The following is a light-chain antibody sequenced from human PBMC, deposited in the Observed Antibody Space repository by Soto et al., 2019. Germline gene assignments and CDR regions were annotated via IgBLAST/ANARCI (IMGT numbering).Light chain of an antibody. CDR3: QQSYSTLMYT. J-gene: IGKJ2*01. CDR1: QSISSY. Sequence: DIQMTQSPSSLSASVGDRVTITCRASQSISSYLNWYQQKPGKAPKLLIYAASSLQSGVPSRFIGIGSATHFTLTISSLQPEDFATYYCQQSYSTLMYTFGQGTKLEIK. V-gene: IGKV1-39*01. CDR2: AAS.